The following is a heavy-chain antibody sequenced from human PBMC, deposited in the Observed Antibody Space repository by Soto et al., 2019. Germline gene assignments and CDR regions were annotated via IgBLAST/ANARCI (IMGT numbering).Heavy chain of an antibody. CDR1: EGTFNSYA. CDR2: IIPYYNTL. V-gene: IGHV1-69*01. D-gene: IGHD6-13*01. Sequence: QAQVVQSVAEVRKPVSSVKLSCKSSEGTFNSYAIVWVRQAPGPGLECMGGIIPYYNTLNYAQKFQDRVTITADDSTNTVYMELSSLSSDDTAVYFCASGASRWYPYFFDSWAQGTLVTVSS. J-gene: IGHJ4*02. CDR3: ASGASRWYPYFFDS.